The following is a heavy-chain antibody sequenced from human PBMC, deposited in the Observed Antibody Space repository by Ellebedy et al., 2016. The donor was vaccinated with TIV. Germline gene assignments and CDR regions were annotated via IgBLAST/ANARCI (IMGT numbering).Heavy chain of an antibody. V-gene: IGHV3-74*01. CDR1: GFSFSTYW. Sequence: GESLKISCAASGFSFSTYWMFWVRQAPGKGLVWVSRINTGGTITDYADSVKGRFTISRDNAKNTLYLQMNSLRADDTAVYYCARDYWGYWGQGTLVTVSS. CDR2: INTGGTIT. CDR3: ARDYWGY. D-gene: IGHD3-16*01. J-gene: IGHJ4*02.